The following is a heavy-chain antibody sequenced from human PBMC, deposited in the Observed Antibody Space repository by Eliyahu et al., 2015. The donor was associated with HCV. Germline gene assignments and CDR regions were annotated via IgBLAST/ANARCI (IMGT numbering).Heavy chain of an antibody. D-gene: IGHD5-18*01. V-gene: IGHV3-53*01. Sequence: EVQLVESGGGLIQPGGSLXLSXAASGFTVXSNYXSWVRQAPGKGLEWVSVIYSGGSTYYADSVKGRFTISRDNSKNTLYLQMNSLRAEDTAVYYCARDAGSYGYVGPFDYWGQGTLVTVSS. J-gene: IGHJ4*02. CDR3: ARDAGSYGYVGPFDY. CDR1: GFTVXSNY. CDR2: IYSGGST.